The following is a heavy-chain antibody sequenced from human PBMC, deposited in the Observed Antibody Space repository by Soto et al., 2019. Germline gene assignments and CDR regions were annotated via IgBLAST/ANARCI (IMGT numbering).Heavy chain of an antibody. CDR3: ASPQSGYCSGGRCYSAYYGMGV. V-gene: IGHV5-10-1*01. CDR2: IDPSDSYT. Sequence: PVESLKISCKGSGYSFTSYWISWVRRMPGKGLEWMGRIDPSDSYTNYSPSFQGHVTISADKSISTAYLQWSSLKASDTAMYYCASPQSGYCSGGRCYSAYYGMGVWGQGNTVTVS. CDR1: GYSFTSYW. D-gene: IGHD2-15*01. J-gene: IGHJ6*02.